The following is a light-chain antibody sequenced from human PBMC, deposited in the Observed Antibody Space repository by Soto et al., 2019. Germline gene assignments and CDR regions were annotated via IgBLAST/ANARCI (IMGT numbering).Light chain of an antibody. CDR1: NTDVGNYNL. J-gene: IGLJ2*01. CDR2: DDT. CDR3: CSYATMTTVVV. V-gene: IGLV2-23*02. Sequence: QSALTQPASVSGSPGQSITISCTATNTDVGNYNLVSWYQQHPGKAPKLMIYDDTKRPSGISDRFSGSRSGNTASLTISGLQAEDEADYYCCSYATMTTVVVFGGGTKLTVL.